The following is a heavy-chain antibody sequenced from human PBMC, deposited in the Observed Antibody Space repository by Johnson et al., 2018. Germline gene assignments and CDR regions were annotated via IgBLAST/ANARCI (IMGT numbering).Heavy chain of an antibody. CDR1: GFTFSSYG. D-gene: IGHD5-18*01. Sequence: QVQLVQSGGGVVQPGRSLRLSCAASGFTFSSYGMHWVRQAPGQGLEWVAVISYDGSNKYYADSVKGRFTIPRDNSKNTLYLQMKSLRAEDTAVYYCAKVPRCGGYSYGDRYYYYGMDVWGQGTTVTVSS. CDR3: AKVPRCGGYSYGDRYYYYGMDV. CDR2: ISYDGSNK. J-gene: IGHJ6*02. V-gene: IGHV3-30*18.